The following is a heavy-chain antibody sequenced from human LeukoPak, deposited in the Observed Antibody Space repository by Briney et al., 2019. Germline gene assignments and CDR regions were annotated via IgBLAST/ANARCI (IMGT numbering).Heavy chain of an antibody. CDR3: ARDSPDFDY. CDR1: GFTFSDNY. V-gene: IGHV3-11*01. J-gene: IGHJ4*02. CDR2: ISGSGATM. Sequence: GGSLRLSCAASGFTFSDNYMSWIRQAPGKGLEWVSYISGSGATMDYADSVKGRFTISRDNAKNSLYLQMNSLRAEDTAVYYCARDSPDFDYWGQGTLVTVSS.